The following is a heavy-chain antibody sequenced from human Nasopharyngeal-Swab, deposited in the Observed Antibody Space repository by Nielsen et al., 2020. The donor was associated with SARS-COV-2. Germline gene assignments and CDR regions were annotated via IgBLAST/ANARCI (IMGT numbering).Heavy chain of an antibody. CDR3: AGFGGYSF. CDR2: MYGLGNT. J-gene: IGHJ4*02. CDR1: GFTVSNNH. D-gene: IGHD2-15*01. V-gene: IGHV3-53*01. Sequence: GGSLRLSCAASGFTVSNNHVTWVRQAPGKGLGRVSVMYGLGNTYYADSVKGRFTISRDNSKNTVYLQMNGLRAEDTAIYYCAGFGGYSFWGQGTLVTVSS.